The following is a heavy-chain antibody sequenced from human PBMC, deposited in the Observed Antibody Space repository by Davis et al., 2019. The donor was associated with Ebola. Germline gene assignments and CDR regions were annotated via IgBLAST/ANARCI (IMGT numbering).Heavy chain of an antibody. J-gene: IGHJ4*02. V-gene: IGHV1-46*03. D-gene: IGHD3-22*01. CDR1: GYTFTSYY. Sequence: AASVKVSCKASGYTFTSYYMHWVRQAPGQGLEWMGIINPSGGSTSNAQKFQGRVTMTRDTSTSTVYMELSSLRSEDTAVYYCARVAGAGYHLGNWGQGTLVTVSS. CDR2: INPSGGST. CDR3: ARVAGAGYHLGN.